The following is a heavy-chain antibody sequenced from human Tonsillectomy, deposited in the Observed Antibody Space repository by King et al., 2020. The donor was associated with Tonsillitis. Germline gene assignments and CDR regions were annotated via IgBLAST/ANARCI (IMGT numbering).Heavy chain of an antibody. J-gene: IGHJ4*02. V-gene: IGHV2-26*01. CDR2: IFSNDDK. D-gene: IGHD3-3*01. CDR3: ARMRGVFWSGYNDY. Sequence: TLKESGPVLVKPTETLTLTCTVSGVSLINARMGVTWIRQPPGKALEWLAHIFSNDDKSYSKSLKNRLTISNDTSKSQVVLTMTNMDPVDTATYYCARMRGVFWSGYNDYWGQGTLVTVSS. CDR1: GVSLINARMG.